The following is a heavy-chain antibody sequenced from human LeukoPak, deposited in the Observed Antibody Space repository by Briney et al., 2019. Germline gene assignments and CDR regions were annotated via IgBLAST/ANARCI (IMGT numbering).Heavy chain of an antibody. V-gene: IGHV4-61*02. J-gene: IGHJ2*01. CDR1: GGSISSGSYY. CDR3: ARVSSSWYQDWYFDL. Sequence: SETLPLTCTVSGGSISSGSYYWSWIRQPAGKGLEWIGRIDTSGNTNYKPSLKSRVTMSVDTSKNQFSLKLSSVTAADTAVYYCARVSSSWYQDWYFDLWGRGTLVTVSS. CDR2: IDTSGNT. D-gene: IGHD6-13*01.